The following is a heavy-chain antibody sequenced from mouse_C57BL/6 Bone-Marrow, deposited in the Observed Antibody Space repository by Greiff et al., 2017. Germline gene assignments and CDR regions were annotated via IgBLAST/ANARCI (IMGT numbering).Heavy chain of an antibody. J-gene: IGHJ2*01. V-gene: IGHV1-22*01. CDR3: ARGGYDYDGPDDFDY. Sequence: VQLQQSGPELVKPGASVKMSCKASGYTFTDYNMHWVKQSHGKSLEWIGYINPNNGGPSYNQKFKGKATLTVNKSSSTASMELRSLKSEDSAVYYCARGGYDYDGPDDFDYGGQGTTLTVSS. D-gene: IGHD2-4*01. CDR2: INPNNGGP. CDR1: GYTFTDYN.